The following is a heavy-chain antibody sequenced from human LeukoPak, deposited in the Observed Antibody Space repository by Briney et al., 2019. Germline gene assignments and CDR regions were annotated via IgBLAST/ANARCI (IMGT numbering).Heavy chain of an antibody. J-gene: IGHJ4*02. CDR1: GFTFSNYA. D-gene: IGHD2-8*01. CDR3: ARDTKGYCTNGVCYYLGGFDY. Sequence: GGSLRLSCAASGFTFSNYAMHWVRQAPGKGLEWVAVISYDGSNKYYADSVKGRFTNSRDNSKNTLYLQMNSLRAEDTAVYYCARDTKGYCTNGVCYYLGGFDYWGQGTLVTVSS. V-gene: IGHV3-30-3*01. CDR2: ISYDGSNK.